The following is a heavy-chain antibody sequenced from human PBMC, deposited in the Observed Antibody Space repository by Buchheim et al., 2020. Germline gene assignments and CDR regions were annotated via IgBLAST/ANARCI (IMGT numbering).Heavy chain of an antibody. D-gene: IGHD4-17*01. CDR1: GFTFNNYW. J-gene: IGHJ4*02. V-gene: IGHV3-7*01. Sequence: EVQLVESGGGLVQPGGSLRLSCATSGFTFNNYWMSWVRQAPGKGLEWVANIERDGSEKYYVDSVKARFTISSDNAKNSLYVQMNSLRAEDTAVYYCARVGFGDYVFDLWGQGTL. CDR3: ARVGFGDYVFDL. CDR2: IERDGSEK.